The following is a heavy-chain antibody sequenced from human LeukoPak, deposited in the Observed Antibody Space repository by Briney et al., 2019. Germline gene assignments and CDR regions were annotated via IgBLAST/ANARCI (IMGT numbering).Heavy chain of an antibody. CDR2: ISSSGSTI. D-gene: IGHD6-13*01. Sequence: PGGSLRLSCAASGFTFSSYEMNWVRQAPGKGLEWVSYISSSGSTIYYADSVKGRFTISRDNAKNSLYLQMNSLRAEDTAVYYCARDSETYSSSWGVDPWGQGTLVTVSS. J-gene: IGHJ5*02. CDR3: ARDSETYSSSWGVDP. V-gene: IGHV3-48*03. CDR1: GFTFSSYE.